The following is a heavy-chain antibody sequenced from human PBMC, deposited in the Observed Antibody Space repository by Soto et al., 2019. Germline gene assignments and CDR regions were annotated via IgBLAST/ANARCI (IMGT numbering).Heavy chain of an antibody. CDR1: GGSISSYY. D-gene: IGHD1-7*01. J-gene: IGHJ4*02. Sequence: ETLSLTCTVSGGSISSYYWSWIRQPPGKGLEWIGYIYYSGNTNYNPSLKGRVTISVDTSKNQFSLKLSSVTAADTAVYYCGRGEVDRYNWNYGIDYWGQGTLVTVSS. CDR3: GRGEVDRYNWNYGIDY. CDR2: IYYSGNT. V-gene: IGHV4-59*01.